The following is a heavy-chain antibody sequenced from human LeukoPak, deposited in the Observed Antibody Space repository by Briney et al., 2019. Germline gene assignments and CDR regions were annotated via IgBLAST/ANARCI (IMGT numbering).Heavy chain of an antibody. CDR1: GFTLSNSA. CDR2: ITDTGGPT. V-gene: IGHV3-23*01. CDR3: ARGGGGLGV. J-gene: IGHJ6*02. Sequence: QTGGSLRLSCAASGFTLSNSAMTWVRQAPGKGLDWVSIITDTGGPTFYADSVRGRFTISRDGSKNTLYLQMNSLRAEDTAVYYCARGGGGLGVWGQGTTVTVSS.